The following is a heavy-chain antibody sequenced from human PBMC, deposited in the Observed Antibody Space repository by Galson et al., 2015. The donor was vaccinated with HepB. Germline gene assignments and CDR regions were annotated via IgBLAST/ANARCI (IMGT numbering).Heavy chain of an antibody. J-gene: IGHJ3*02. D-gene: IGHD1-26*01. CDR1: GFTFSSYS. V-gene: IGHV3-21*01. Sequence: SLRLSCAASGFTFSSYSMNWVRQAPGKGLEWVSSISSSSSYIYYADSVKGRFTISRDNAKNSLYLQMNSLRAEDTAVYYCAREAWELLFGAFDIWGQGTMVTVSS. CDR2: ISSSSSYI. CDR3: AREAWELLFGAFDI.